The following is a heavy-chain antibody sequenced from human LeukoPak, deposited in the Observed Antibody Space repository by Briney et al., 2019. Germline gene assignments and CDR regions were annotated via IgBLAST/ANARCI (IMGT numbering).Heavy chain of an antibody. CDR3: ARHPPRPTWDFDY. CDR1: GYSIGSGYY. J-gene: IGHJ4*02. Sequence: SESLSLTCTVSGYSIGSGYYWDWIRQTPGKGLEWVGSIHHSGATYYNPSLKSRVTISMDSSKNQFSLTLSSATAADPAIYFCARHPPRPTWDFDYWGQGTLVIVSS. V-gene: IGHV4-38-2*02. CDR2: IHHSGAT. D-gene: IGHD1-26*01.